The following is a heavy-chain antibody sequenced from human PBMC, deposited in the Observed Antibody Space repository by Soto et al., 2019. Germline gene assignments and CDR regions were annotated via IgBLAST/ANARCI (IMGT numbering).Heavy chain of an antibody. CDR1: GGTFSSYA. Sequence: QVQLVQSGAEVKKPGSSVKVSCKTSGGTFSSYAISWVRQAPGQGLEWMGGIVPFIDTTNYAQSFQGRVKINADKSTSTVHMELSGLISEDTGFYYYARGSFSSRWRFDYWGQATLVTVSS. D-gene: IGHD6-13*01. CDR3: ARGSFSSRWRFDY. CDR2: IVPFIDTT. J-gene: IGHJ4*02. V-gene: IGHV1-69*06.